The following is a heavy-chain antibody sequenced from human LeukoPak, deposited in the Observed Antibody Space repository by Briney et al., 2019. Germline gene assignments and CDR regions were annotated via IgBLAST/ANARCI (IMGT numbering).Heavy chain of an antibody. Sequence: SETLSLTCTVSGGSISSGDYYRSWIRQPPGKGLEWIGYIYYSGSTYYNPSLKSRVTISVDTSKNQFSLKLSSVTAADTAVYYCARYTATTVTFDYWGQGTLVTVSS. CDR2: IYYSGST. D-gene: IGHD4-17*01. CDR3: ARYTATTVTFDY. J-gene: IGHJ4*02. CDR1: GGSISSGDYY. V-gene: IGHV4-30-4*01.